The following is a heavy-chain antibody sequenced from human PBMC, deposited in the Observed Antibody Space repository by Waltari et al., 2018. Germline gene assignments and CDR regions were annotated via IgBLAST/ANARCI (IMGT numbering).Heavy chain of an antibody. V-gene: IGHV3-74*01. CDR1: GFTFSNSW. Sequence: EVQLVESGGGLVQPGGSLRLSCEGSGFTFSNSWVHWVRQAPGKGLEWLSRINSDGSTTNDADSVKGRFTISRDNAKNTLYLEMNSLRAEDTAVYYCARGNKDRAHAFDIWGQGTMVTVSS. CDR2: INSDGSTT. J-gene: IGHJ3*02. CDR3: ARGNKDRAHAFDI. D-gene: IGHD3-22*01.